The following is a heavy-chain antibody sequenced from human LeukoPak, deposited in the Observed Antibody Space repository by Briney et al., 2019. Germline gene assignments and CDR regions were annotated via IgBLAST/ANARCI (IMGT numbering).Heavy chain of an antibody. CDR1: GGTFSSYA. D-gene: IGHD4-17*01. J-gene: IGHJ4*02. CDR2: IIPIFGTA. V-gene: IGHV1-69*05. Sequence: ASVKVSCKASGGTFSSYAISWVRQAPGQGLEWMGEIIPIFGTANYAQKFQGRVTITTDESTSTAYMELSSLRSEDTAVYYCARGGDFYYFDYWGQGTLVTVSS. CDR3: ARGGDFYYFDY.